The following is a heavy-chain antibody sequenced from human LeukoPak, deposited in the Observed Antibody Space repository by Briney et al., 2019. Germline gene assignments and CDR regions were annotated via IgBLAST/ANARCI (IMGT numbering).Heavy chain of an antibody. V-gene: IGHV3-30*03. CDR2: ISYDGNKK. CDR3: VRDFPISKPRFDW. CDR1: GFTFTSYN. Sequence: PGGSLRLSCAASGFTFTSYNFHWVRQAPGKGLQWVGMISYDGNKKYEDSVKGRITISRENSKNTLYLQMTSLRLEDTAVYFCVRDFPISKPRFDWWGQGTLVTVSS. J-gene: IGHJ4*02. D-gene: IGHD2/OR15-2a*01.